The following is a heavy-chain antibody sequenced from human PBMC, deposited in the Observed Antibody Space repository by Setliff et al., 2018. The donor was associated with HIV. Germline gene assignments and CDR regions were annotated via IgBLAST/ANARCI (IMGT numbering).Heavy chain of an antibody. Sequence: SETLSLTCTVSGGSINSYYWSWIRQPPGKGLEWIGYIYYSGNTDYNPSLKSRVTISVDTSKNQFSLKLNSVTAADTAVYYCARVWLHFGADILRFDPWGQGLQVTVSS. V-gene: IGHV4-59*08. J-gene: IGHJ5*02. CDR2: IYYSGNT. CDR3: ARVWLHFGADILRFDP. D-gene: IGHD3-16*01. CDR1: GGSINSYY.